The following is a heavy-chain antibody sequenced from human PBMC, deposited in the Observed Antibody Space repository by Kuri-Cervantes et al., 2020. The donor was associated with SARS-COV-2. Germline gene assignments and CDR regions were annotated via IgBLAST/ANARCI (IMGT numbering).Heavy chain of an antibody. Sequence: GESLKISCAASGFTFSSYSMNWVRQAPGKGLEWVSSISSSSSYIYYADSVKGRFTISRDNAKNSLYLQMNSMTAEDTAVYYCARERARYYDILTGAFDYWGQGTLVTVSS. J-gene: IGHJ4*02. CDR3: ARERARYYDILTGAFDY. D-gene: IGHD3-9*01. CDR2: ISSSSSYI. V-gene: IGHV3-21*01. CDR1: GFTFSSYS.